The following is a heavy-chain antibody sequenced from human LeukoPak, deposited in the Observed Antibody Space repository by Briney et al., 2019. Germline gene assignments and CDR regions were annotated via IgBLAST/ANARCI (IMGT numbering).Heavy chain of an antibody. Sequence: SETLSLTCTVSGGSISSYYWSWIRQPPGKGLEWIGYIYYSGSTNYNPSLKSRVTISVDTSKNQFSLRLSSVTAADTAVYYCARAPRAAAGLDYWGQGTLVTVSS. J-gene: IGHJ4*02. V-gene: IGHV4-59*01. CDR1: GGSISSYY. D-gene: IGHD6-13*01. CDR3: ARAPRAAAGLDY. CDR2: IYYSGST.